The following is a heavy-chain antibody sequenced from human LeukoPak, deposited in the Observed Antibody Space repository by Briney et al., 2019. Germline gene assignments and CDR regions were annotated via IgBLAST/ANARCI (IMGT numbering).Heavy chain of an antibody. D-gene: IGHD6-13*01. Sequence: PSETLSLTCTVSGGSISSYYWSWIGQPAGQGLEWIGRIYTSGSTNYNPSLKSRVTMSVDTSKNQFSLNLSSVTAADTAVYYCARGRGSSWYYFDSWGQGTLVTVSS. CDR1: GGSISSYY. J-gene: IGHJ4*02. V-gene: IGHV4-4*07. CDR2: IYTSGST. CDR3: ARGRGSSWYYFDS.